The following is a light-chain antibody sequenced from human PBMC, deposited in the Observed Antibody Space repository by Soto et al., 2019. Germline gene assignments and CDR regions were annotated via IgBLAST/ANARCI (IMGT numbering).Light chain of an antibody. Sequence: EIVLTQSPGTLSLSPGERATHSCRASQSVSSSYLAWYQQKPGQAPRLLIYGASSRATGIPDRFSGSGSGTDFTLTISRLEPEDFAVYYCQQYGSSLGVTFGGGTKVDIK. V-gene: IGKV3-20*01. J-gene: IGKJ4*01. CDR3: QQYGSSLGVT. CDR1: QSVSSSY. CDR2: GAS.